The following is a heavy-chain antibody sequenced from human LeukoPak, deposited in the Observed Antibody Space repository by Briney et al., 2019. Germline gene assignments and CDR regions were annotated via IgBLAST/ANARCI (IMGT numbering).Heavy chain of an antibody. CDR1: GFTFNNYA. J-gene: IGHJ4*02. V-gene: IGHV3-23*01. D-gene: IGHD3-10*01. CDR2: ISGSGGTT. Sequence: GGSLRLSCAASGFTFNNYAMSWVRQAPGKGLEWVSAISGSGGTTYYADSVQGRFTISRDNSKSTLYLQMHSLRAEDTAVYYCAKKESDYYGSGSYYLYDFWGQGTLVTVSS. CDR3: AKKESDYYGSGSYYLYDF.